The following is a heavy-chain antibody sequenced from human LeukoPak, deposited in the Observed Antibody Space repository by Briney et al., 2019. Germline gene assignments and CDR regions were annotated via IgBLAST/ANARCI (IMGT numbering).Heavy chain of an antibody. CDR1: GFTFSSYS. D-gene: IGHD6-13*01. CDR3: ARYMGQQLAGAFDI. CDR2: ISSSSSYI. V-gene: IGHV3-21*01. Sequence: GGSLRLPCAASGFTFSSYSMNWVRQAPGKGLEWVSSISSSSSYIYYADSVKGRFTISRDNAKNSLYLQMNSLRAEDTAVYYCARYMGQQLAGAFDIWGQGTMVTVSS. J-gene: IGHJ3*02.